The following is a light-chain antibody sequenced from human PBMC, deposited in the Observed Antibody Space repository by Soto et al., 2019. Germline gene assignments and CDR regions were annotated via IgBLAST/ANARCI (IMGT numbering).Light chain of an antibody. Sequence: DIQMTQSPSTLSASVGDRVTITCRASQNINYWLAWYQQKPGKAPKVLIYHASSLESGVPSRFSGSGYGTEFTLTIRSLQPDDFATYCCQHYGGMWTFGQGTKVDIK. CDR1: QNINYW. V-gene: IGKV1-5*01. CDR3: QHYGGMWT. J-gene: IGKJ1*01. CDR2: HAS.